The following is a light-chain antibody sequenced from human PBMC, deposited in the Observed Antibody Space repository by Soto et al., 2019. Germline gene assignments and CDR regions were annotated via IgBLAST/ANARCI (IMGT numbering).Light chain of an antibody. CDR2: AAT. J-gene: IGKJ5*01. V-gene: IGKV1-39*01. CDR1: QSISRY. CDR3: QQSYNTPFT. Sequence: DIQMTQSPSSLSASVGDRVTITCRASQSISRYLSWFQQKPGKAPNLLIFAATGLQSGVPSRFSGSGSGTDFTLTISNLQPEDFATYYCQQSYNTPFTFGHGTRLEIK.